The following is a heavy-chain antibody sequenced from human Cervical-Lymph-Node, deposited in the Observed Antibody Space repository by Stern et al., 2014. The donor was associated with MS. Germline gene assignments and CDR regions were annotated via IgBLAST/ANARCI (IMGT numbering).Heavy chain of an antibody. CDR1: GYKFSIYW. D-gene: IGHD1-14*01. CDR3: ARQTTAWASDV. CDR2: IYPGDSET. J-gene: IGHJ4*02. Sequence: VQLVQSGAELIRPGESLKISCKGSGYKFSIYWIAWVRQMPGKGLEWSGIIYPGDSETRYSPSFQGQVTMSADKSTSTAYLQWSSLNASDTAMYFCARQTTAWASDVWGQGTLVTVSS. V-gene: IGHV5-51*01.